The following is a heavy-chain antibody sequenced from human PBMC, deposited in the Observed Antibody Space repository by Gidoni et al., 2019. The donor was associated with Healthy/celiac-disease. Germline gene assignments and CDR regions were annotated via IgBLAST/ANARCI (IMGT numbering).Heavy chain of an antibody. CDR2: ISGSGGST. CDR3: AKDKWERTVAGPFDY. CDR1: GFPFSSYA. V-gene: IGHV3-23*01. J-gene: IGHJ4*02. D-gene: IGHD6-19*01. Sequence: EVQLLESGGGLVQPGGSLSLSCAASGFPFSSYAMCWVPQAPGKGVGWVSDISGSGGSTYYADSVKGRFTISRDNSKNTLYLQMNSLRAEDTAVYYCAKDKWERTVAGPFDYWGQGTLVTVSS.